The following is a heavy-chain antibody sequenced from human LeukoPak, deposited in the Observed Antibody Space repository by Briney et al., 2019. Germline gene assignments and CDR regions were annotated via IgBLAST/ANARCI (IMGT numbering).Heavy chain of an antibody. Sequence: GGSLRLSCAASGFTFSSYAMHWVRQAPGKGLEWVAVISYDGSNKYYADSVKGRFTISRDNSKNTLFLQMNSLRAEDTAVYFCARDVGGGDTFDYWGQGTLVTVST. D-gene: IGHD2-21*02. V-gene: IGHV3-30*04. CDR1: GFTFSSYA. J-gene: IGHJ4*02. CDR3: ARDVGGGDTFDY. CDR2: ISYDGSNK.